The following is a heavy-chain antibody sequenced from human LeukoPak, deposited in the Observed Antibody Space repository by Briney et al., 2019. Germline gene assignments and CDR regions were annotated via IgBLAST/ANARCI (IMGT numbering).Heavy chain of an antibody. D-gene: IGHD6-19*01. V-gene: IGHV3-23*01. CDR1: GFTFSSYG. J-gene: IGHJ4*02. CDR3: AKDIHPGYSSGWNDY. CDR2: ISSSGGST. Sequence: GGSLRLSCAASGFTFSSYGMSWVRQAPGKGLEWVSAISSSGGSTYYADSVKGRFTISRDNAKNSLYLQMNSLRAEDTALYYCAKDIHPGYSSGWNDYWGQGTLVTVSS.